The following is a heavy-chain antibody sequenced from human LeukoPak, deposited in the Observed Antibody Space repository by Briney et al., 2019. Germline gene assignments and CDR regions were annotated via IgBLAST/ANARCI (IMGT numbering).Heavy chain of an antibody. V-gene: IGHV5-51*01. CDR2: IYPGDSDT. CDR1: GYTFSTYW. J-gene: IGHJ3*02. D-gene: IGHD1-26*01. Sequence: GESLKISCKGSGYTFSTYWIGWVRQMPGKGLEWMGIIYPGDSDTRYSPSFRGQVTISADKSISTAYLQWSSLKASDTAVYYCARDGRYYYAFDIWGQGTMVTVSS. CDR3: ARDGRYYYAFDI.